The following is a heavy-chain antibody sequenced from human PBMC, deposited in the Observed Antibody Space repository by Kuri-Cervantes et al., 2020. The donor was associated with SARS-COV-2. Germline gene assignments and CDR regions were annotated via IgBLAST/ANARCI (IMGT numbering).Heavy chain of an antibody. Sequence: SVKVSCKASGGTFSSYAISWVRQAPGQGLEWMGGIIPIFGTANYAQKFQGRVTITADESTSTAYMELSSLRAEDTAVYYCARDGSFVRSPFDPWGQGTLVTVSS. D-gene: IGHD6-13*01. V-gene: IGHV1-69*13. J-gene: IGHJ5*02. CDR2: IIPIFGTA. CDR3: ARDGSFVRSPFDP. CDR1: GGTFSSYA.